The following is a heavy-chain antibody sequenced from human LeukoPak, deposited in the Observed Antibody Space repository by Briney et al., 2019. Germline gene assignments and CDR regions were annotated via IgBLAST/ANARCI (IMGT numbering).Heavy chain of an antibody. CDR1: GGSFSGYY. V-gene: IGHV4-34*01. CDR2: INHSGST. Sequence: SETLSLTCAVYGGSFSGYYWSWIRQPPGKGLEWIGEINHSGSTNYNPSLKSRVTISVDTSKNQFSLKLSSVTAADTAVYYCARERYSSSWYANWFDPWGQGTLVTVSS. J-gene: IGHJ5*02. D-gene: IGHD6-13*01. CDR3: ARERYSSSWYANWFDP.